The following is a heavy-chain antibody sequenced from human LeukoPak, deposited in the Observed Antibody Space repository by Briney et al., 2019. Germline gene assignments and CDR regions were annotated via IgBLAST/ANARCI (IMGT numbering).Heavy chain of an antibody. Sequence: PGGSLRLSCAASGFTFSSYDMHWVRQATGKGLEWVSAIGTAGDTYNPGSVKGRFTISRENAKNSLYLQMNSLRAGDTAVCYCARRVYKHDAFDIWGQGTMVTVSS. D-gene: IGHD1-1*01. CDR2: IGTAGDT. CDR3: ARRVYKHDAFDI. CDR1: GFTFSSYD. J-gene: IGHJ3*02. V-gene: IGHV3-13*01.